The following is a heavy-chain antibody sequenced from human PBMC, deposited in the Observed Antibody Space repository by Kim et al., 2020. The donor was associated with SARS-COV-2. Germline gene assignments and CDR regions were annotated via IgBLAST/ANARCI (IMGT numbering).Heavy chain of an antibody. Sequence: SETLSLTCTVSGASISGAYWNWIRQPPGKELEWIGYVSYSGITNYNPSLMSRVTILVDMSKNQFSLNLNSVTAADTAIYYCARLTQWQLRNRYYGLDYWGQGTAVTVSS. CDR2: VSYSGIT. D-gene: IGHD2-15*01. V-gene: IGHV4-59*01. CDR1: GASISGAY. CDR3: ARLTQWQLRNRYYGLDY. J-gene: IGHJ6*02.